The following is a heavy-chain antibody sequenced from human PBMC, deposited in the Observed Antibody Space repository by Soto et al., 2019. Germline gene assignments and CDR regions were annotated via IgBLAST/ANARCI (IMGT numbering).Heavy chain of an antibody. V-gene: IGHV1-69*01. CDR1: GGTFSNYA. D-gene: IGHD4-17*01. CDR2: IIPIFGTA. Sequence: QVQLVQSGAEVKKPGSSVKVSCKASGGTFSNYAFGWMRQAPGQGLEWMGGIIPIFGTANYAQKFQGRVTITADEATTTAYLELSSLTSEDKAFYFCARGVEDVTTRTAVWYFDLWGRGTLVTVSS. CDR3: ARGVEDVTTRTAVWYFDL. J-gene: IGHJ2*01.